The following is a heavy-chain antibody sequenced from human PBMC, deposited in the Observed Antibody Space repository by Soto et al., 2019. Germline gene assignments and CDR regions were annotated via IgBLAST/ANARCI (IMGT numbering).Heavy chain of an antibody. CDR3: ARLFYCSGGSSYPNYYYYYMDV. CDR1: GFTFSSYS. J-gene: IGHJ6*03. D-gene: IGHD2-15*01. CDR2: ISSSSSYI. V-gene: IGHV3-21*01. Sequence: GGSLRLSCAASGFTFSSYSMNWVRQAPGKGLEWVSSISSSSSYIYYADSVKGRFTISRDNAKNSLYLQMNSLRAEDTAVYYCARLFYCSGGSSYPNYYYYYMDVWGKGTTLTVPS.